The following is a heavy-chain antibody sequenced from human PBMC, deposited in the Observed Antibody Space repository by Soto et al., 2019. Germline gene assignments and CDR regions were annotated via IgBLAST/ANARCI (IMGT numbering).Heavy chain of an antibody. D-gene: IGHD4-17*01. CDR2: IIPIFGTA. CDR3: ARSQSPWGYGDYVGYYYYGMDV. Sequence: SVKVSCKASGGTFSSYAISWVRQAPGQGLEWMGGIIPIFGTANYAQKFQGRVTITADESTSTAHMELSSLRSEDTAVYYCARSQSPWGYGDYVGYYYYGMDVWGQGTTVTVSS. V-gene: IGHV1-69*13. J-gene: IGHJ6*02. CDR1: GGTFSSYA.